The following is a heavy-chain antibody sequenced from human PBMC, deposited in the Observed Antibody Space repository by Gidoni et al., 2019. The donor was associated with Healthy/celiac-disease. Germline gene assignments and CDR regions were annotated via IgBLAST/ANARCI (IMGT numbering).Heavy chain of an antibody. J-gene: IGHJ4*02. CDR2: IYSGGST. Sequence: EVQLVESGGGLVQPGGSLRLSCAASGFTVSSNYMSWVRQAPGKGLEWVSVIYSGGSTYYADSVKGRFTISRDNSKNTLYLQMNSLRAEDTAVYYCARDSLKYGGYGIYWGQGTLVTVSS. V-gene: IGHV3-66*01. CDR3: ARDSLKYGGYGIY. D-gene: IGHD5-12*01. CDR1: GFTVSSNY.